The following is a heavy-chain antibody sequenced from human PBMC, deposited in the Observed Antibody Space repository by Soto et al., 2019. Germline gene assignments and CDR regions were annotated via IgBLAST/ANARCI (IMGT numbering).Heavy chain of an antibody. D-gene: IGHD3-3*01. Sequence: GGSLRLSCSASGFTFSGYWMSWVRQAPGKGLEWVANIKPDGRETYYADSMEGRFTISRDNAKNSLYLQMNTLRAEDTAIYYCARDRTRFMIWGQGTVVTVSS. CDR1: GFTFSGYW. CDR2: IKPDGRET. J-gene: IGHJ3*02. CDR3: ARDRTRFMI. V-gene: IGHV3-7*01.